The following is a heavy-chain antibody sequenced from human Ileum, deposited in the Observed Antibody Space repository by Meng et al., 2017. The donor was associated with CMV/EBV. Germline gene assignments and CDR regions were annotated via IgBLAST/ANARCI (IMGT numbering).Heavy chain of an antibody. CDR1: GFTFSSYD. CDR2: IGTAGDT. Sequence: GGSLRLSCAASGFTFSSYDMHWVRQATGKGLEWVSAIGTAGDTYYPGSVKGRFTISRENAKNSLYLQMNSLRAGDTAVYYCARDPVITTHPPLWWCFLFTQCLFDYWGQGTLVTVSS. V-gene: IGHV3-13*01. J-gene: IGHJ4*02. D-gene: IGHD2-21*01. CDR3: ARDPVITTHPPLWWCFLFTQCLFDY.